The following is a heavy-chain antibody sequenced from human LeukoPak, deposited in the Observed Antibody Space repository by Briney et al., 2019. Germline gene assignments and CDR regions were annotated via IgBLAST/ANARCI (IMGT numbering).Heavy chain of an antibody. CDR1: GYTFSGYW. V-gene: IGHV1-2*02. CDR3: ARDSTANGFSSDY. Sequence: ASVKVSCKASGYTFSGYWTHWVRQAPGRGLEWMGWINPNSSATRFAPKFQGRITMTRDTSISTAYMELSRLGSDDTAVYYYARDSTANGFSSDYWGQGTLVTVSS. D-gene: IGHD3/OR15-3a*01. J-gene: IGHJ4*02. CDR2: INPNSSAT.